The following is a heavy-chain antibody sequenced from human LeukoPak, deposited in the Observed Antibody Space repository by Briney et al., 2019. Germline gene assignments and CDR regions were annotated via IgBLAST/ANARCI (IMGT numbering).Heavy chain of an antibody. D-gene: IGHD2-2*01. V-gene: IGHV3-23*01. CDR1: GFTFSSYA. Sequence: GGSLRLSCAASGFTFSSYAMSWVRQAPGKGLEWVSAISGSGGSTYYADSVKGRFTISRDNSKNTLYLQMNSLRAEDTAVYYCAKAGRIVVVPAASLWFDPWGQGILVIVSS. CDR3: AKAGRIVVVPAASLWFDP. CDR2: ISGSGGST. J-gene: IGHJ5*02.